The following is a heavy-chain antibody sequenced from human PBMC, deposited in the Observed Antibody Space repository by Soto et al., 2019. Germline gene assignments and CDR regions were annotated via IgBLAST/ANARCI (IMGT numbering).Heavy chain of an antibody. Sequence: GGSLRLSCPASIFTFSTYEMHWFRQAPGKGLEWVSYISTSGSTVYYADSVKGRFTVSRDNTRNSLYLQMDSLRDEDTALYYCVRYCGTTLCNGVATRTFDYWGQGTLVTVSS. CDR3: VRYCGTTLCNGVATRTFDY. V-gene: IGHV3-48*03. CDR2: ISTSGSTV. CDR1: IFTFSTYE. J-gene: IGHJ4*02. D-gene: IGHD5-12*01.